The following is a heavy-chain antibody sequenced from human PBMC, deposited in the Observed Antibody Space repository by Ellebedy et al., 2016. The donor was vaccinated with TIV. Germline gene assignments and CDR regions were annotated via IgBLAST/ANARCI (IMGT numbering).Heavy chain of an antibody. V-gene: IGHV4-59*08. J-gene: IGHJ3*01. D-gene: IGHD6-19*01. CDR2: IHYTGFT. CDR1: NSSISGYY. CDR3: ARTLMKQWGGVGAFDL. Sequence: GSLRLSCTVSNSSISGYYWAWIRQPPGKGLEWIGYIHYTGFTPYNPSLKSRATISVDSSKNQFSLKLNSVAAADTARYFCARTLMKQWGGVGAFDLWGQGTVVSVSS.